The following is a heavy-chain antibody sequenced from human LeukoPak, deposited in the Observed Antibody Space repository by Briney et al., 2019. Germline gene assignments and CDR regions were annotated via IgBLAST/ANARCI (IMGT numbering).Heavy chain of an antibody. V-gene: IGHV1-18*01. CDR1: GYTFTSYG. CDR3: ARAPSSTSCPNI. D-gene: IGHD2-2*01. CDR2: ISAYNGNT. Sequence: ASVKVSCKASGYTFTSYGISWVRQAPGQGLERMGWISAYNGNTDYAQKLQGRVTMTTDTSTGTAYMELRSLRSDDTAVYYCARAPSSTSCPNIWGQGTMVTVSS. J-gene: IGHJ3*02.